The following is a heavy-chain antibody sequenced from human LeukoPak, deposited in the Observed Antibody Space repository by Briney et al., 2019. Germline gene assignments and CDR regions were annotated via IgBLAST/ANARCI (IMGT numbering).Heavy chain of an antibody. Sequence: PGGSLRLSCAASGFTFSSYAMHWVRQAPGKGLEWVAVISYDGSNKYYADSVKGRFTISRDNSKNTLYLQMNSLRAEDTAMYYCARAHYYDFWSGYYGYYYYGMDVWGQGTTVTVSS. CDR1: GFTFSSYA. D-gene: IGHD3-3*01. CDR3: ARAHYYDFWSGYYGYYYYGMDV. J-gene: IGHJ6*02. CDR2: ISYDGSNK. V-gene: IGHV3-30-3*01.